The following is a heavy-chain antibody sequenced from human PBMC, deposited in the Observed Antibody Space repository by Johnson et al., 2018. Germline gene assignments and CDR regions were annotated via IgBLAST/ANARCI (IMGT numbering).Heavy chain of an antibody. J-gene: IGHJ6*03. D-gene: IGHD1-26*01. CDR2: INHSGST. Sequence: QVQLQQWGAGLLKPSETLSLTCAVYGGSFSGYYWSWIRQPPGKGLEWIGEINHSGSTNYNPSLKSRVTISVDTSKNQFSLKLSSVTAADTAVYYCARVGGSYYGYYYYYMDVWGKGTTVTVSS. V-gene: IGHV4-34*01. CDR3: ARVGGSYYGYYYYYMDV. CDR1: GGSFSGYY.